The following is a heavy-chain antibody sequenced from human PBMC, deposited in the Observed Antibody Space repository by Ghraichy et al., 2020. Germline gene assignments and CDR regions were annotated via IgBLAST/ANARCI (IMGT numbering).Heavy chain of an antibody. V-gene: IGHV3-48*01. J-gene: IGHJ4*02. D-gene: IGHD3-22*01. CDR1: GFTFSSYS. Sequence: GGSLRLSCAASGFTFSSYSMNWVRQAPGKGLEWVSYISSSSSTIYYADSMKGRFTISRDNAKNSMYLQMNSLRAEDTAVYYCARDLVFYDSSGYYEGYWGQGTLVTVSS. CDR2: ISSSSSTI. CDR3: ARDLVFYDSSGYYEGY.